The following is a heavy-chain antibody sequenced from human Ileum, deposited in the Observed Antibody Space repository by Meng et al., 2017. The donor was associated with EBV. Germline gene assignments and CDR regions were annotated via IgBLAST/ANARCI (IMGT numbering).Heavy chain of an antibody. D-gene: IGHD3-16*01. V-gene: IGHV4-4*02. CDR1: DDSTIRSNW. Sequence: QGTLPQSGPRLVKPSGTLSLTCSVSDDSTIRSNWWSWVRQPPGKGLEWIGEILHAGVTNYNPSLKSRVSMSVDRSRIQASLNLNSVTAADTAIYYCARGEDYTWDVWGQGILVTVSS. CDR2: ILHAGVT. J-gene: IGHJ4*02. CDR3: ARGEDYTWDV.